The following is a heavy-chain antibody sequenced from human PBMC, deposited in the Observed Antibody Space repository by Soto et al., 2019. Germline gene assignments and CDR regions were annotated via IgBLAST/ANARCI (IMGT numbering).Heavy chain of an antibody. V-gene: IGHV3-15*07. CDR2: INAKKNGETA. D-gene: IGHD2-21*01. J-gene: IGHJ1*01. Sequence: GGSLRLPGLPAGFSLSYPLLIRVRQAQGKGRQWVGRINAKKNGETAEYPAPVKVRFIISRDHSQNTLHLQMNGLKTEETAVYYCTAEYYSGIDQWGQGT. CDR3: TAEYYSGIDQ. CDR1: GFSLSYPL.